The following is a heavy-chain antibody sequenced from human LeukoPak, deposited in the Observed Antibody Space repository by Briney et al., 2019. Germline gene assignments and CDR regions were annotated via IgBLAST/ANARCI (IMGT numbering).Heavy chain of an antibody. CDR3: ARDPSNSVGNRIYFDF. CDR1: GYTYRSHG. CDR2: ISCYDDTT. V-gene: IGHV1-18*01. J-gene: IGHJ4*02. Sequence: ASVKVPCDASGYTYRSHGISWVRQAPGQGLEWMRWISCYDDTTKYAQKYQGRVTLTTDTSTRTAYMELRNLRSDATAVYYCARDPSNSVGNRIYFDFWGQGTLVTVS. D-gene: IGHD5/OR15-5a*01.